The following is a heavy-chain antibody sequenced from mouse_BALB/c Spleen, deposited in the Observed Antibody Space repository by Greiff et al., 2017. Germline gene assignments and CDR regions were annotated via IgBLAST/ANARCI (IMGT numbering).Heavy chain of an antibody. J-gene: IGHJ3*01. CDR2: IDPSDSYT. CDR1: GYTFTSYW. Sequence: VQLQQPGAELVKPGASVKLSCKASGYTFTSYWMHWVKQRPGQGLEWIGEIDPSDSYTNYYQKFKGKATLTVDKSSSTAYMQLSSLTSEDSAVYYCARSDGYYSFAYWGQGTLVTVSA. V-gene: IGHV1-69*02. D-gene: IGHD2-3*01. CDR3: ARSDGYYSFAY.